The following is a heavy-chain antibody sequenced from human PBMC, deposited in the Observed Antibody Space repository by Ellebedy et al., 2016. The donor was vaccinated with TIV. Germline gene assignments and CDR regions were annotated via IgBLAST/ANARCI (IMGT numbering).Heavy chain of an antibody. CDR3: ARGVGATSYFDS. J-gene: IGHJ4*02. D-gene: IGHD1-26*01. V-gene: IGHV5-51*01. CDR1: GYTFTSFW. CDR2: IYPGDSDT. Sequence: GESLKISCKGSGYTFTSFWIAWVRQMPGKGLEWMGVIYPGDSDTRYSPSFQGQVTISADSSSSTANLQWSSLKASDNGIYYCARGVGATSYFDSWGQGTLVTVAS.